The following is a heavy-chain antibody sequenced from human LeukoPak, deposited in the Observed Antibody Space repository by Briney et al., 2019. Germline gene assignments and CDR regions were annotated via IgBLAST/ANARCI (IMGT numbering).Heavy chain of an antibody. CDR1: VTNAW. V-gene: IGHV3-15*01. CDR2: IKSKTDGGTT. Sequence: GGSLRLSCAGSVTNAWMSWVRQAPGKGLEWVGRIKSKTDGGTTDYAAPVKGRFTISRDDSKNTLYLQMNSLKTEDTAVYYCTTDIAAPGYWGQGTLVTVSS. D-gene: IGHD6-13*01. J-gene: IGHJ4*02. CDR3: TTDIAAPGY.